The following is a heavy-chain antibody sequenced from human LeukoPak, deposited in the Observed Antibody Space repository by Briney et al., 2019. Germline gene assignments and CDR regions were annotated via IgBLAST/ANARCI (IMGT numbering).Heavy chain of an antibody. Sequence: GGSLRLSCAASGFTFSSHAMTWVRQAPGKGLEWVSAIGGSGGDTYYADSVKGRFTISRDNSKNTLNLQMNSLRAEDSAVYYCAREEAVRRFGHDYWGQGTLVTVSS. D-gene: IGHD6-6*01. J-gene: IGHJ4*02. CDR2: IGGSGGDT. CDR3: AREEAVRRFGHDY. CDR1: GFTFSSHA. V-gene: IGHV3-23*01.